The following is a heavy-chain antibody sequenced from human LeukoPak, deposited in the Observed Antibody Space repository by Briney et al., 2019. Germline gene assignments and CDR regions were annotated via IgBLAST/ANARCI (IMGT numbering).Heavy chain of an antibody. V-gene: IGHV3-21*01. CDR1: GFTFSSYA. CDR3: AREAVATCRPFLDY. Sequence: GGSLRLSCAASGFTFSSYAMSWVRQAPGKGLEWVSSISGTTNYIYYTDSVKGRFTISRDDAKNSLYLQMNSLRAEDTAVYYCAREAVATCRPFLDYWGQGTLVTVSS. CDR2: ISGTTNYI. D-gene: IGHD6-19*01. J-gene: IGHJ4*02.